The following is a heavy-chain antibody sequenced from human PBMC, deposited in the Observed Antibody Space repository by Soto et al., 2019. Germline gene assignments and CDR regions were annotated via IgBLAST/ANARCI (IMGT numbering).Heavy chain of an antibody. J-gene: IGHJ4*02. Sequence: QVQLVQSGAEVKKPGASVKVSCKASGYTFASYAISLMRQAPGQGLEWRGWISAYNGNTNYAQQLQGRVTMTTDTSTSTGYMELRILRSDGTAVYYCARDPPPPAYWGQGTLVTVSS. CDR2: ISAYNGNT. CDR1: GYTFASYA. D-gene: IGHD2-2*01. V-gene: IGHV1-18*01. CDR3: ARDPPPPAY.